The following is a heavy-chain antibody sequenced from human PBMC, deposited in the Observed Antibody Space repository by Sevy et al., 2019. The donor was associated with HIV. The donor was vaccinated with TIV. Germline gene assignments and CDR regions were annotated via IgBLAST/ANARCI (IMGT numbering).Heavy chain of an antibody. J-gene: IGHJ5*02. V-gene: IGHV3-23*01. CDR3: VSGWPFSS. Sequence: GGSLRLSCAASGFTFNNYAMNWVRQAPGRGLEWVPTISSTGNTAFYATSVKGRFTTTRDNSKNTLYLQMARLTADDTAVYYCVSGWPFSSWGQGTPVTVSS. CDR2: ISSTGNTA. D-gene: IGHD6-19*01. CDR1: GFTFNNYA.